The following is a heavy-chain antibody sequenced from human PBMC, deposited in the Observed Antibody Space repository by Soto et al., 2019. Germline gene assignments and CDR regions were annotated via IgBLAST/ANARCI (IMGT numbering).Heavy chain of an antibody. D-gene: IGHD6-19*01. Sequence: VQLVESGGGVVQPGRSLRLSCAASGFTFSDYAMHWVRQAPGKGLEWVAVVSHDGRNTHYADSVKGRFTISRGSSQNTVSLEMTSLRAEDTAVYYCAKGGRQWLVTSDFSYRGQGALVTVSS. CDR1: GFTFSDYA. V-gene: IGHV3-30*18. CDR3: AKGGRQWLVTSDFSY. J-gene: IGHJ4*02. CDR2: VSHDGRNT.